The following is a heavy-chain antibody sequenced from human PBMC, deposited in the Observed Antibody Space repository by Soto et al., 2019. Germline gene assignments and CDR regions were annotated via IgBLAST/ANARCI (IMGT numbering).Heavy chain of an antibody. CDR2: IYSGGST. Sequence: GGSLRLSCAASGFTVSSNYMSWVRQAPGKGLEWVSVIYSGGSTYYADSVKGRFTISRDNSKNTLYLQMNSLRAEDTAVYYCASAARVGATITRDYWGQGTLVTVSS. CDR3: ASAARVGATITRDY. J-gene: IGHJ4*02. V-gene: IGHV3-53*01. D-gene: IGHD1-26*01. CDR1: GFTVSSNY.